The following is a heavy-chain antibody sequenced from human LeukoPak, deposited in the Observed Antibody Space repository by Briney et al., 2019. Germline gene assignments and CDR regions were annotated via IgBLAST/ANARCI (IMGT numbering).Heavy chain of an antibody. CDR3: AREYSSSSGKAPDY. J-gene: IGHJ4*02. CDR2: IYTSGST. CDR1: SGSLGSYY. D-gene: IGHD6-6*01. Sequence: SETLSLTCTVSSGSLGSYYWNWLRQPAGKGLEWIGHIYTSGSTNYNPSLKSRVTMSVDTSKNQFSLKLNSVTAADTAFYYCAREYSSSSGKAPDYWGQGTLVTVSS. V-gene: IGHV4-4*07.